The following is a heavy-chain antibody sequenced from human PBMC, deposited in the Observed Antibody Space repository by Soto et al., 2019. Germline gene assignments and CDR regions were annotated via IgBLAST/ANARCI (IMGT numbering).Heavy chain of an antibody. CDR3: ARGILGGVRIDYGMDV. CDR2: ITSAGSYI. J-gene: IGHJ6*02. Sequence: EVQLVESGGGLVKPGGSLRLSCAASGFTFSNYNMNWVRQPPGKGLEWVSSITSAGSYIYYAESLKGRVTISRDNAKSSLLRQMNSLRAEDTALYFCARGILGGVRIDYGMDVWGQGTTVTVSS. D-gene: IGHD2-8*02. V-gene: IGHV3-21*01. CDR1: GFTFSNYN.